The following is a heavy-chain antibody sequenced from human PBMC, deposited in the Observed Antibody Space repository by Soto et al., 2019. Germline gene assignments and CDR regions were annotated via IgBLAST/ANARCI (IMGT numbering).Heavy chain of an antibody. V-gene: IGHV3-7*01. Sequence: GGSLRLSCAASGFTFSSYWMSWVRQAPGKGLEWVANIKQDGSEKYYVDSVKGRLTISRDNAKNSLYLQMNSLRAEDTAVYYCARPPRAATKPPHAFDIWGQGTMVTVSS. CDR3: ARPPRAATKPPHAFDI. CDR2: IKQDGSEK. J-gene: IGHJ3*02. D-gene: IGHD5-12*01. CDR1: GFTFSSYW.